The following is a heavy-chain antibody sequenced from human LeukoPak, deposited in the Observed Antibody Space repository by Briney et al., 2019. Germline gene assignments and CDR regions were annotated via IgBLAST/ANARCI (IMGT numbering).Heavy chain of an antibody. Sequence: PGGSLRLSCAASGFTFSSYATHWVRQAPGKGLEYVSGISSNGGSTYYAGSVKGRFTISRDNSKNTVNLQMGSLRIEDTAVYHCARMTLYGSGTVDWGQGILVTVSS. CDR3: ARMTLYGSGTVD. D-gene: IGHD3-10*01. CDR2: ISSNGGST. J-gene: IGHJ4*02. CDR1: GFTFSSYA. V-gene: IGHV3-64*02.